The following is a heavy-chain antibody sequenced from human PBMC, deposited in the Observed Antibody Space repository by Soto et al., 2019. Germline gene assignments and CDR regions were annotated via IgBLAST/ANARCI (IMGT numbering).Heavy chain of an antibody. D-gene: IGHD3-9*01. CDR1: GGSISSGDYY. CDR2: IYYSGST. V-gene: IGHV4-30-4*01. CDR3: ARDRGLGGYYDILTGYYPPTSGFDP. J-gene: IGHJ5*02. Sequence: PSETLSLTCTVSGGSISSGDYYWSWIRRPPGKGLEWIGYIYYSGSTYYNPSLKSRVTISVDTSKNQFSLKLSSVTAADTAVYYCARDRGLGGYYDILTGYYPPTSGFDPWGQGTLVTVSS.